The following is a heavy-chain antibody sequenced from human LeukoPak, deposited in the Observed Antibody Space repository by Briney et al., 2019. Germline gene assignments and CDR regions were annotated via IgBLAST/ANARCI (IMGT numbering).Heavy chain of an antibody. J-gene: IGHJ4*02. CDR2: ISGSGGSI. V-gene: IGHV3-23*01. Sequence: GGSLRLSCAAPGFTFSSYAMSWVRQAPGKVLERVSAISGSGGSISYADSVKGRFTISRDNSKNTLYLQMNSLRAEDTAVYYCARGMRGIIDYWGQGTLVTVSS. CDR3: ARGMRGIIDY. D-gene: IGHD3-10*01. CDR1: GFTFSSYA.